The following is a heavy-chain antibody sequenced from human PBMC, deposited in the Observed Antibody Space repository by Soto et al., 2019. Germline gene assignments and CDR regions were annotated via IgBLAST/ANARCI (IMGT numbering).Heavy chain of an antibody. Sequence: ASVKVSCKASGYTFTGYFMHWVRQPPGQGLEWMGWINPNSGDTNYPQRFQGWVTMTRDTSINTAYMEVSRLSSDDTAVYYCAREVAGGMDVWGQGTTVTVSS. CDR3: AREVAGGMDV. CDR1: GYTFTGYF. CDR2: INPNSGDT. J-gene: IGHJ6*02. V-gene: IGHV1-2*04.